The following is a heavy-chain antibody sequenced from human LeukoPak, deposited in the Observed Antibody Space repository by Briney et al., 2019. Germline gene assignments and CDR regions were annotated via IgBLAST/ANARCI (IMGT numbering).Heavy chain of an antibody. V-gene: IGHV4-4*08. CDR2: IYTSGST. CDR3: ARVGPEVGSAIDY. Sequence: PSETLSLTCTVSGGSISSYYWSWIRQPPGKGLEWIGRIYTSGSTNYNPSLKSRVTISVDTSKNQFSLKLSSVTAADTAVYYCARVGPEVGSAIDYWGQGTLVTVSS. D-gene: IGHD6-19*01. CDR1: GGSISSYY. J-gene: IGHJ4*02.